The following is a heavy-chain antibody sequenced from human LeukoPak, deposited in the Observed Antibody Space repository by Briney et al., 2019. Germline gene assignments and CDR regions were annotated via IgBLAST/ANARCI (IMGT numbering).Heavy chain of an antibody. Sequence: SETLSLTCTVSGGSISSYYWSWIRQPPGKGLEWIGYIYYSGSTNYNPSLKSRVTISVDTSKNQFSLKLSSVTAADTAVYYCARRGVRGVSFDYWGQGTLVT. V-gene: IGHV4-59*08. CDR2: IYYSGST. D-gene: IGHD3-10*01. J-gene: IGHJ4*02. CDR3: ARRGVRGVSFDY. CDR1: GGSISSYY.